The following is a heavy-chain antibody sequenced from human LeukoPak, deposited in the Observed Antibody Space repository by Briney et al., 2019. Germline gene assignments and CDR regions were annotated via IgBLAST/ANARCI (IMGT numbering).Heavy chain of an antibody. J-gene: IGHJ4*02. CDR1: GYTFTSYG. CDR2: ISAYNGNT. Sequence: ASVKVSCKASGYTFTSYGISWVRQAPGQGLEWMGWISAYNGNTNYAQKLQGRVTMTTDTSTSTAYMELRSLRSDDTAVYYCARDRESCSSTSCYREFDYWGQGTLVTVSS. D-gene: IGHD2-2*01. CDR3: ARDRESCSSTSCYREFDY. V-gene: IGHV1-18*01.